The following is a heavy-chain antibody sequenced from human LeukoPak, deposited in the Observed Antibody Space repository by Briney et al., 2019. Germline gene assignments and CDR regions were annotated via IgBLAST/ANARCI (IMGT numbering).Heavy chain of an antibody. Sequence: SETLSLTCTVSGGSISSYYWSWIRQPAGKGLEWIGRIYTSGSTNYNPSLKSRVTMSVDTSKNQFSLKLSSVTAADMAVYYCARADYDFWSGDHNWFDPWGQGTLVTVSS. CDR2: IYTSGST. CDR1: GGSISSYY. D-gene: IGHD3-3*01. J-gene: IGHJ5*02. V-gene: IGHV4-4*07. CDR3: ARADYDFWSGDHNWFDP.